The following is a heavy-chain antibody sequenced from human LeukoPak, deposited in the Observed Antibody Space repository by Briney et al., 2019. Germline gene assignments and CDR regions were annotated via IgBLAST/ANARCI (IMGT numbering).Heavy chain of an antibody. Sequence: PGGSLTLPCTPSGLTFCRYAMIWLRRAPDKALECVSSISGSGGSTYYAVSVKGRFTISRDNSKNTLYLQMNSLRAEDTAVYYCARDKWGYYFDYWGQGTLVTVSS. CDR1: GLTFCRYA. J-gene: IGHJ4*02. D-gene: IGHD2-15*01. CDR3: ARDKWGYYFDY. V-gene: IGHV3-23*01. CDR2: ISGSGGST.